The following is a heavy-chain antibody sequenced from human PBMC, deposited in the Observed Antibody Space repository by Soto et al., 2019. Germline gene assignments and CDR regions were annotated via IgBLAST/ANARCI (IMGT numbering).Heavy chain of an antibody. V-gene: IGHV4-59*01. Sequence: SSETLSLTCTVAGGSISSYYWSWIRQPPGKGLEWIGYIYYSGSTNYNPSLKSRVTISVDTSKNQFSLKLSSVTAADTAVYYCASFSGSYSCSYYLDYLGQGTLVTVSS. J-gene: IGHJ4*02. CDR3: ASFSGSYSCSYYLDY. D-gene: IGHD1-26*01. CDR2: IYYSGST. CDR1: GGSISSYY.